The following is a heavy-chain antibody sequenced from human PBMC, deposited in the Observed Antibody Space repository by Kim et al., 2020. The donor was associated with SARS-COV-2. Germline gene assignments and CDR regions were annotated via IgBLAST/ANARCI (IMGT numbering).Heavy chain of an antibody. J-gene: IGHJ4*02. CDR3: ARASSFRGMGVDY. V-gene: IGHV4-59*08. Sequence: SETLSLTCTVSGGSISRYHWSWIRQPPGKGLEWIGYIYNGGNADYNPSLKSRVTISLDTSKSQFSLKLSSVTAADTAVYYCARASSFRGMGVDYWGQGTLVTVSS. D-gene: IGHD3-10*01. CDR2: IYNGGNA. CDR1: GGSISRYH.